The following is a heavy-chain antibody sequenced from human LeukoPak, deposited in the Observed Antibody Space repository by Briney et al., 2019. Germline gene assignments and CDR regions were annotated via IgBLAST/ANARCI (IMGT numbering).Heavy chain of an antibody. V-gene: IGHV4-39*07. Sequence: SETLSLTCTVSGGSISSSSYYWGWIRQPPGKGLEWIGSIYYSGSTYYNPSLKSRVTLSVDTSKNQFSLKLSSVTAADTAVYYCAREWRGYYDSSGYLDYWGQGTLVTVSS. CDR2: IYYSGST. CDR1: GGSISSSSYY. D-gene: IGHD3-22*01. J-gene: IGHJ4*02. CDR3: AREWRGYYDSSGYLDY.